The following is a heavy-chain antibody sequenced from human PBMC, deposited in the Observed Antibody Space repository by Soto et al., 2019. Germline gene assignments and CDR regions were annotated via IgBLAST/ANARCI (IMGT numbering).Heavy chain of an antibody. V-gene: IGHV1-69*01. CDR3: ARRIMVRGVSDYYYGMDV. D-gene: IGHD3-10*01. CDR2: IIPIFGTA. Sequence: QVQLVQSGAEVKKPGSSVKVSCKVSGGTFSSYAISWVRQAPGQGLEWMGGIIPIFGTANYAQKFQGRVTITADESTSTAYMELSSLRSEDTAVYYCARRIMVRGVSDYYYGMDVWGQGTTVTVSS. J-gene: IGHJ6*02. CDR1: GGTFSSYA.